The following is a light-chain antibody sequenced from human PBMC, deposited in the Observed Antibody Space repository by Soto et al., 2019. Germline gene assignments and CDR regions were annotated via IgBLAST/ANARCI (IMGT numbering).Light chain of an antibody. V-gene: IGKV3-20*01. CDR2: GVS. Sequence: EIVLTQSPGTLSLSPGERVTLSCRASQTVYRSYLAWFQQKPGQPPRLLIYGVSSRATGIPDRFSGSGSGTDFTLTINRLEPEDFAVYYCQQYSNSITFGQGTRLEIK. CDR1: QTVYRSY. J-gene: IGKJ5*01. CDR3: QQYSNSIT.